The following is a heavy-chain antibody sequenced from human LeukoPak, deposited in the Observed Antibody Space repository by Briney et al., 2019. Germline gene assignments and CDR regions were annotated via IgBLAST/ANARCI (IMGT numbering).Heavy chain of an antibody. CDR1: GDSITSNY. D-gene: IGHD3-10*02. CDR2: IYYTGIT. Sequence: PSETLSLTCTVSGDSITSNYRAWIRQPPGGGLEYIGYIYYTGITNYNPSLKSRLTMSLDTSKNQFFLNLNSVTASDTAMYYCVRYARVPVDWGQGTLVTVSS. J-gene: IGHJ4*02. V-gene: IGHV4-59*08. CDR3: VRYARVPVD.